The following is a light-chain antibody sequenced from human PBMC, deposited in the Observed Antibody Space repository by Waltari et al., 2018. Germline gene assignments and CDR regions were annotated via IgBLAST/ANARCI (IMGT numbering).Light chain of an antibody. J-gene: IGKJ1*01. CDR1: HNVLYSPHNQSF. V-gene: IGKV4-1*01. Sequence: DIVMTQSPDSLAVSLGERATVKCKSTHNVLYSPHNQSFLAWFQQKLGQPPKLLIYWASTRESGVPVRFSGSGSGRDFTLTISSLQAEDVAVYYCQQYYNIPWTFGQGTKVEIK. CDR2: WAS. CDR3: QQYYNIPWT.